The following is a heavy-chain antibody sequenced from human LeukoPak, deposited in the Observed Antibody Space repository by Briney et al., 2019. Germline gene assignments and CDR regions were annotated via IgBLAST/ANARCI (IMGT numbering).Heavy chain of an antibody. V-gene: IGHV4-30-2*05. D-gene: IGHD6-13*01. CDR1: GGSISSGGYS. Sequence: SQTLSLTCAVSGGSISSGGYSWSWIRQPPGKGLEWIGYIYHSGSTYYNPSLKSRVTISVDTSKNQFSLKLSSVTAADTAVYYCARSIAAADPFDYWGQGTLVTVSS. J-gene: IGHJ4*02. CDR2: IYHSGST. CDR3: ARSIAAADPFDY.